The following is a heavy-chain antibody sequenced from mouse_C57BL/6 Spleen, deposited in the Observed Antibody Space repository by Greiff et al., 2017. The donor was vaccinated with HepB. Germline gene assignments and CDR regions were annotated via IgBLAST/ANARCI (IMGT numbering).Heavy chain of an antibody. D-gene: IGHD2-2*01. V-gene: IGHV5-17*01. CDR3: ARPVVTTGAWFAY. Sequence: DVKLVESGGGLVKPGGSLKLSCAASGFTFSDYGMHWVRQAPEKGLEWVAYISSGSSTIYYADTVKGRFTISRDNAKNTLFLQMTSLRSEDTAMYYCARPVVTTGAWFAYWGQGTLVTASA. J-gene: IGHJ3*01. CDR2: ISSGSSTI. CDR1: GFTFSDYG.